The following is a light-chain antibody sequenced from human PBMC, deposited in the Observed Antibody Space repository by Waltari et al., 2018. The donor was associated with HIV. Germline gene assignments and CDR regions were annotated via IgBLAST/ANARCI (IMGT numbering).Light chain of an antibody. CDR3: SSFAPTNKFYVL. V-gene: IGLV2-8*01. CDR2: EVT. J-gene: IGLJ2*01. CDR1: SSDIGGYNY. Sequence: QSTLTQPPSASGSPGQSVTISCTGTSSDIGGYNYVSWYQQHPGKAPKLIMTEVTKRPSGVPYRVAGAKSGNTASLTVSGLQADEEALYYCSSFAPTNKFYVLFGGGTTLTVL.